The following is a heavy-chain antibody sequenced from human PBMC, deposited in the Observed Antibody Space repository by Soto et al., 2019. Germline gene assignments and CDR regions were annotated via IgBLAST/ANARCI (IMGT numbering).Heavy chain of an antibody. D-gene: IGHD6-19*01. CDR2: IIPIFGTA. CDR1: GGTFSSYA. Sequence: QVQLVQSGAEVTKPGSSVKVSCKASGGTFSSYAISWVRQAPGHGLEWMGGIIPIFGTANYAQKFQGIVTITADESTSTAYMELSSLRSEDTAVYYCARHTYSIGHGFDYWGQGTLVTVSS. J-gene: IGHJ4*02. CDR3: ARHTYSIGHGFDY. V-gene: IGHV1-69*01.